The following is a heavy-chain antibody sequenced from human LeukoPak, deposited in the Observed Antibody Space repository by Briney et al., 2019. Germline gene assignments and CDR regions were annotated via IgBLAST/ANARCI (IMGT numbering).Heavy chain of an antibody. CDR3: TSGTEIQLWSQDY. D-gene: IGHD5-18*01. Sequence: TGGSLRLSCAASGFTFDDYTMHWVRQAPGKGLEWVSLISWDGGSTYYADSVKGRFTISRDNSKNSLYLQMNSLRTEDAALYYCTSGTEIQLWSQDYWGQGTLVTVSS. J-gene: IGHJ4*02. CDR1: GFTFDDYT. V-gene: IGHV3-43*01. CDR2: ISWDGGST.